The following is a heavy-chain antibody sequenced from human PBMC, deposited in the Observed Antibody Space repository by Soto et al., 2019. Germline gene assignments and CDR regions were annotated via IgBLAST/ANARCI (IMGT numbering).Heavy chain of an antibody. Sequence: PGGSLRLSCAASGFTFSSYSMNWVRQAPGKGLEWVSSISSSSSYIYYADSVKGRFTISRDNAKNSLYLQMNSLGAEDTAVYYCASLSSSISDLDYWGQGTLVTVSS. CDR3: ASLSSSISDLDY. J-gene: IGHJ4*02. D-gene: IGHD6-6*01. V-gene: IGHV3-21*01. CDR2: ISSSSSYI. CDR1: GFTFSSYS.